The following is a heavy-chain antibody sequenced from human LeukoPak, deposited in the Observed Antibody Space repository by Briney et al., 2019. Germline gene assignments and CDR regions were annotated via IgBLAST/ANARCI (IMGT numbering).Heavy chain of an antibody. CDR2: IYHSGST. D-gene: IGHD6-13*01. V-gene: IGHV4-38-2*02. CDR3: AREMIAAAGTRYYFDY. Sequence: SETLSLTCTVSGYSISSGYYWGWIRQPPGKGLEWIGSIYHSGSTYYNPSLKSRVTISVDTSKNQFSLKLSSVTAADTAVYYCAREMIAAAGTRYYFDYWGQGTLVTVSS. J-gene: IGHJ4*02. CDR1: GYSISSGYY.